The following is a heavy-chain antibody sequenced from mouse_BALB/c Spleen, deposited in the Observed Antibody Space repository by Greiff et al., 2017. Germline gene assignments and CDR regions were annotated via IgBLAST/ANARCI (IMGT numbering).Heavy chain of an antibody. CDR3: ALTTARYFDV. V-gene: IGHV14-3*02. CDR2: IDPANGNT. J-gene: IGHJ1*01. D-gene: IGHD1-2*01. Sequence: VHVKQSGAELVKPGASVKLSCTASGFNIKDTYMHWVKQRPEQGLEWIGRIDPANGNTKYDPKFQGKATITADTSSNTAYLQLSSLTSEDTAVYYCALTTARYFDVWGAGTTVTVSS. CDR1: GFNIKDTY.